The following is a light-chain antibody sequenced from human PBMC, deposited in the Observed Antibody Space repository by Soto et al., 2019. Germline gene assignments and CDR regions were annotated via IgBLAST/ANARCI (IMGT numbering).Light chain of an antibody. CDR3: QQSLNPQT. CDR2: GAS. Sequence: EIVLTQSPATLSLSPGERATLSCRASESVSSIYVAWYQQKPGQAPTLLIYGASTRATGIPDRFSGSGSGTDFTLTIDRLEPEDFAVYYCQQSLNPQTFGQGTKVDI. J-gene: IGKJ1*01. V-gene: IGKV3-20*01. CDR1: ESVSSIY.